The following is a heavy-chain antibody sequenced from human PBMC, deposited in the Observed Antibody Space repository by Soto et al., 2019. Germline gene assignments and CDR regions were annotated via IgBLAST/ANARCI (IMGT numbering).Heavy chain of an antibody. J-gene: IGHJ5*02. D-gene: IGHD3-16*02. CDR3: ARGFPLWFDP. V-gene: IGHV1-3*05. CDR2: INAGNGNT. CDR1: GYTFTNYA. Sequence: QVQLVQSGAEEKKPGASVKVSCKASGYTFTNYAMHWVRQAPGQRLEWMGWINAGNGNTKYSQKFQGGVTITRDTSASTVYMERSSLSAEDTAVYYGARGFPLWFDPWGQGTLVTVSS.